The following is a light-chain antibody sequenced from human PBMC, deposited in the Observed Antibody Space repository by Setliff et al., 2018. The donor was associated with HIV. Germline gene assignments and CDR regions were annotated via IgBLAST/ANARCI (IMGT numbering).Light chain of an antibody. CDR3: CSYVTGSTYV. V-gene: IGLV2-23*02. J-gene: IGLJ1*01. Sequence: QSVLTQPASVSGSPGQSITISCTGSSSDIGDYESVSWYQQHPGEVPKLMIYDVTKRPSGVSNRFSGSKSGNTASLTISGLQAEDEADYFCCSYVTGSTYVCGTGTKVTVL. CDR1: SSDIGDYES. CDR2: DVT.